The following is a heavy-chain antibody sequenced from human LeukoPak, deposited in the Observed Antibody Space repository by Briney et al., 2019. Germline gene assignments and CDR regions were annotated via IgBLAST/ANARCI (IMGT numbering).Heavy chain of an antibody. CDR3: ARDQGQRWSGLHH. CDR2: IIPIFGIT. CDR1: GGTFSSYG. Sequence: SVKVSCKASGGTFSSYGIGWVRQAPGQGLEWMGGIIPIFGITNYAQKFQGRVTVTADKSSSTVYMELSSLRSEDTAVYYCARDQGQRWSGLHHWGQGTLVTVSS. J-gene: IGHJ4*02. D-gene: IGHD4-23*01. V-gene: IGHV1-69*17.